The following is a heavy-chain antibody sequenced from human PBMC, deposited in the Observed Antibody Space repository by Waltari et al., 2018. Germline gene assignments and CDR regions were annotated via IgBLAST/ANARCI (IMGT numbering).Heavy chain of an antibody. J-gene: IGHJ4*02. Sequence: QVQLVQSGAEVKKPGSSVKVSCKASGGTFSSDAISWVRQPPGQGLEWMGRIIPIFGTANYAQKFQGRVTITADESTSTAYMELSSLRSEDTAVYYCAREVGSSWSVSNYDYWGQGTLVTVSS. CDR3: AREVGSSWSVSNYDY. D-gene: IGHD6-13*01. V-gene: IGHV1-69*15. CDR1: GGTFSSDA. CDR2: IIPIFGTA.